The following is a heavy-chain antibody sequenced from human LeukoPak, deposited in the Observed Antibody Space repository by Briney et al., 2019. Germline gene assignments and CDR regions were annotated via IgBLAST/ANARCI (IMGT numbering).Heavy chain of an antibody. CDR3: ARWYSSGWHYFDY. V-gene: IGHV4-59*01. J-gene: IGHJ4*02. CDR2: IYYSGST. D-gene: IGHD6-19*01. Sequence: SETLSLTCTVSGGSISTYYWNWIRQPPGKGLEWIGYIYYSGSTNYNPSLKSRVTISVDTSKNQFSLKLSSVTAADTAVYYCARWYSSGWHYFDYWGQGTLVTVSS. CDR1: GGSISTYY.